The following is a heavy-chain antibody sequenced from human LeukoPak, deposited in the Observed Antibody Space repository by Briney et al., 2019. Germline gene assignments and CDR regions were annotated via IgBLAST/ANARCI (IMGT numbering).Heavy chain of an antibody. Sequence: SQTLSLTCAISGDSVSSNSATWSWLRQSPSRGLEWLGMTYYRSKLIYDYAVSMNSRITINPDTSKNQFSLEMNSVTPEDTAVYYCAGGRGSHHDSWGQGTLVIVSS. CDR2: TYYRSKLIY. CDR1: GDSVSSNSAT. V-gene: IGHV6-1*01. CDR3: AGGRGSHHDS. J-gene: IGHJ5*01. D-gene: IGHD1-26*01.